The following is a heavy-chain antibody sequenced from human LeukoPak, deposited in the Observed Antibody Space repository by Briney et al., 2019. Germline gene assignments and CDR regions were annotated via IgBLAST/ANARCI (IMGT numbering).Heavy chain of an antibody. J-gene: IGHJ6*02. D-gene: IGHD3-3*02. CDR2: IKQDGSEK. CDR1: GFTFSSYW. Sequence: GGSLSLSCAASGFTFSSYWMSWVRQAPGKGLEWVANIKQDGSEKYYVDSVKGRFTIPRDNAKNSLYLQMNSLRAEDTAVYYCARVNLILSRDYGMDVWGQGTTVTVSS. V-gene: IGHV3-7*03. CDR3: ARVNLILSRDYGMDV.